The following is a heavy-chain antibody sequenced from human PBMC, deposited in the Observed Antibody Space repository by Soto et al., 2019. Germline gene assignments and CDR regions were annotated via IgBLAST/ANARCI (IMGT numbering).Heavy chain of an antibody. CDR3: GRMHYGCNSVCLHY. J-gene: IGHJ4*02. V-gene: IGHV1-46*01. CDR1: GYTFTSYY. CDR2: INPSGVST. Sequence: QVQLVQSWAEVKKPGASVKVSCKASGYTFTSYYMHWVRQAPGQGLEWMGIINPSGVSTSYAQKFQGRVTMSRDSSPSTVYMELSSLRCEDTAVYYCGRMHYGCNSVCLHYWGQGTLVTVSS. D-gene: IGHD4-17*01.